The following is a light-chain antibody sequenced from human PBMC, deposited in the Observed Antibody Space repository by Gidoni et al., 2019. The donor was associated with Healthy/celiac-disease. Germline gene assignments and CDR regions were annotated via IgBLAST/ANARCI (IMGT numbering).Light chain of an antibody. CDR1: QSVLYSSNNKND. CDR2: WAS. CDR3: QQYYSTPYT. J-gene: IGKJ2*01. V-gene: IGKV4-1*01. Sequence: DIGMTQSPDSLAVSLGARATINCKSSQSVLYSSNNKNDLAWYQQKPGQPPKLLIYWASTLESGVPDRFSGSGSGTDFTLTISSLQAEDVAVYYCQQYYSTPYTFGQGTKLEIK.